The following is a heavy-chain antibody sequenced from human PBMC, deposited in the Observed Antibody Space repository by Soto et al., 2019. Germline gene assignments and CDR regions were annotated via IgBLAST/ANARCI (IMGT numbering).Heavy chain of an antibody. CDR1: GYTFTSYA. CDR2: INAGNGNT. Sequence: ASLKVACEASGYTFTSYAMHWVLQAPGQRLEWMGWINAGNGNTKYSQKFQGRVTITRDTSASTAYMELSSLRSEDTAVYYCARDMVRGVIVPTGTYDYWGQGTLVTVSS. CDR3: ARDMVRGVIVPTGTYDY. J-gene: IGHJ4*02. D-gene: IGHD3-10*01. V-gene: IGHV1-3*01.